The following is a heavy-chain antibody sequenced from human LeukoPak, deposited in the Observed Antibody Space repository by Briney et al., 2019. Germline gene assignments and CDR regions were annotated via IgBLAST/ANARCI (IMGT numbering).Heavy chain of an antibody. CDR2: VSDSGST. CDR3: ARRNAFDF. V-gene: IGHV4-59*01. Sequence: SETLSLTCTVPGGSINSYYWNWVRQPPGRGLEWIGLVSDSGSTSYNPSLKRRVTISVDTSKNQFSLKLSPVTAADTAVYYCARRNAFDFWGQGTMVTVSS. CDR1: GGSINSYY. J-gene: IGHJ3*01.